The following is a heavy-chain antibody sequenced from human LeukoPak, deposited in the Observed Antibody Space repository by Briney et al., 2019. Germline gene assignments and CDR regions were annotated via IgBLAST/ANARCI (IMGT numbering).Heavy chain of an antibody. CDR3: ARAYYYDSSGYRTQLSYYYYYMDV. J-gene: IGHJ6*03. V-gene: IGHV4-61*01. CDR1: GYSITSGYY. CDR2: IYYSGST. D-gene: IGHD3-22*01. Sequence: SETLSLTCTVSGYSITSGYYWSWIRQPPGKGLEWIGYIYYSGSTNYNPSLKSRVTISVDTSKNQFSLKLSSVTAADTAVYYCARAYYYDSSGYRTQLSYYYYYMDVWGKGTTVTVSS.